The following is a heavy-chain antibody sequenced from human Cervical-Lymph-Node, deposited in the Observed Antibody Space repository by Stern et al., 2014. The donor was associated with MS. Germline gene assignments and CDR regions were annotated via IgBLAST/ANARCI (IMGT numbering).Heavy chain of an antibody. J-gene: IGHJ6*02. CDR1: GFTFTSYT. D-gene: IGHD4-11*01. CDR3: AREGSSTDYGLDV. CDR2: ISISSGYI. Sequence: EVHLVESGGGLVKPGGSLRLSCAASGFTFTSYTLPWVRQSPGKGLEWVSSISISSGYIYYADSVKGRFTISRDNAKNSLYLQMSSLRAEDTAVYYCAREGSSTDYGLDVWGQGTTVTVSS. V-gene: IGHV3-21*01.